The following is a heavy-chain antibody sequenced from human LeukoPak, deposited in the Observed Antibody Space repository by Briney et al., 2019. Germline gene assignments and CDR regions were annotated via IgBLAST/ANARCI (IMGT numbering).Heavy chain of an antibody. CDR3: AASSSWYSFDY. CDR2: ISPGDSDT. Sequence: GAALNTSYTGSGTRFTSNWHGWLRQMPGKRLERMGIISPGDSDTSSSPSFQGQLTISADKSITTAYLQWSSLKSSDTAMYYCAASSSWYSFDYWGQGTLVPDSS. V-gene: IGHV5-51*01. J-gene: IGHJ4*02. CDR1: GTRFTSNW. D-gene: IGHD6-13*01.